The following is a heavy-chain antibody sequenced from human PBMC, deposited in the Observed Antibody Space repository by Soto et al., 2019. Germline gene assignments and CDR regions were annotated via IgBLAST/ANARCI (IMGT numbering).Heavy chain of an antibody. CDR1: GFTFSSYS. V-gene: IGHV3-48*01. CDR2: ISSTSTTI. CDR3: ARDRGCSGGICYRDLGY. Sequence: EVQLVESWGGLVQPGGSLRLSCAASGFTFSSYSMSWVRQAPGKGLEWVSYISSTSTTIYYADSVKGRFTISRDNAKNSLYLHMNSLSAEDTAVYYCARDRGCSGGICYRDLGYWGQGTLVTVSS. J-gene: IGHJ4*02. D-gene: IGHD2-15*01.